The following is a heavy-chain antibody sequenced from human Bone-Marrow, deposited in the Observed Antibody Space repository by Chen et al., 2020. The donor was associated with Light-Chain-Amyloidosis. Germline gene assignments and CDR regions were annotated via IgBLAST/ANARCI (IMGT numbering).Heavy chain of an antibody. Sequence: QVQLVQSGAEVKKPGASVKVSCKASGYTFIDYYMHWVRQAPGQGLEWMGWINPNSVDTNYAQNFQGRVTMTRDTYISTAYTELSRLRPDDTAFYYCARSGSGGGTYYSYHWGQGTLVTVSS. CDR1: GYTFIDYY. CDR3: ARSGSGGGTYYSYH. D-gene: IGHD2-15*01. CDR2: INPNSVDT. V-gene: IGHV1-2*02. J-gene: IGHJ5*02.